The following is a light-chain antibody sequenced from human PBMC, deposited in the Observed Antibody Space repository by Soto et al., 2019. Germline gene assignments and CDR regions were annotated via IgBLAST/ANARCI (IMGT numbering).Light chain of an antibody. CDR2: DVS. CDR1: SSDVGGYNY. CDR3: SSYTSSSTLAYV. V-gene: IGLV2-14*01. J-gene: IGLJ1*01. Sequence: QSALTQPASVSGSPGQSITISCTGTSSDVGGYNYVSWYQQHPGKAPKLMIYDVSNRPSGVSNRFSGSKSGNTASRTISGLQAEDEADYYCSSYTSSSTLAYVFGTGTKLTVL.